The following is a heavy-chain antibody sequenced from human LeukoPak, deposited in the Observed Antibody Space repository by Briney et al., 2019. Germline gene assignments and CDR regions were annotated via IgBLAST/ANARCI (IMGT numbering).Heavy chain of an antibody. Sequence: SETLSLTCTVSGGSISSYYWNWIRQPPGKGLEWIGYIYYSGNTNYNPSLKSRVTISVDTSKNQFSLKLTSVTAADTAVYYCARQVVGAETHDACDLWGQGTMVTVSS. J-gene: IGHJ3*01. D-gene: IGHD1-26*01. V-gene: IGHV4-59*01. CDR3: ARQVVGAETHDACDL. CDR2: IYYSGNT. CDR1: GGSISSYY.